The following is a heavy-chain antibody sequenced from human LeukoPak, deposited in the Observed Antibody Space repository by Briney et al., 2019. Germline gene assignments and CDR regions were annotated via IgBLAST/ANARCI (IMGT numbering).Heavy chain of an antibody. CDR2: ILTSGST. Sequence: SETLSPTCTVSGGSISGYYWSWIRQPAGEGLEWIGRILTSGSTNYNPSLKSRLTISLDKSRNQFSLKLSSVTAADTAVYYCARERATVTTEVDSWGQGILVTVSS. D-gene: IGHD4-17*01. CDR1: GGSISGYY. CDR3: ARERATVTTEVDS. V-gene: IGHV4-4*07. J-gene: IGHJ4*02.